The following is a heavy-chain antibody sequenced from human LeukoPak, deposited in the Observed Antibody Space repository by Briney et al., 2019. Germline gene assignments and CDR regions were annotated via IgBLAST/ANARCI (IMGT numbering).Heavy chain of an antibody. CDR3: ARGSRDTSSTSNWFDP. D-gene: IGHD6-6*01. CDR1: GYTFTSYA. J-gene: IGHJ5*02. Sequence: ASVKVSCKASGYTFTSYAMNWVRQAPGQGLEWMGWINPSSGGTNYAQKFQGRVTMTRDTSISTAYMELSRLRSDDTAVYYCARGSRDTSSTSNWFDPWGQGTLVTVSS. CDR2: INPSSGGT. V-gene: IGHV1-2*02.